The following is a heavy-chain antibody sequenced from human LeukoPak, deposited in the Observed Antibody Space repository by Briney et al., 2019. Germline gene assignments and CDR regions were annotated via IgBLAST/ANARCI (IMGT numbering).Heavy chain of an antibody. D-gene: IGHD3-9*01. CDR3: ARVIRYQYYYYYGMDV. J-gene: IGHJ6*02. V-gene: IGHV4-34*01. CDR2: INHSGST. CDR1: GGSFSGYY. Sequence: SETLSLTCAVYGGSFSGYYWSWIRQPPGKGLEWIGEINHSGSTNYNPSLKSRVTISVDTSKNQFSLKLSSVTAADTAVCYCARVIRYQYYYYYGMDVWGQGTTVTVSS.